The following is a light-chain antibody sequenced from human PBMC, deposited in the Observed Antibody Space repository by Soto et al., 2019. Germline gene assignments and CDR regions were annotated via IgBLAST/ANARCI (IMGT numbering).Light chain of an antibody. Sequence: EIVLTQSPGPLSLSPGERATLSCRASQSVGSSYLAWYQQKPGQAPRLLIYGASSRATGIPDRFSGSGSGTEFTLTISSLQSEDFAVYYCQQYNNWPPWTFGQGTKVDIK. CDR1: QSVGSSY. J-gene: IGKJ1*01. CDR2: GAS. V-gene: IGKV3-20*01. CDR3: QQYNNWPPWT.